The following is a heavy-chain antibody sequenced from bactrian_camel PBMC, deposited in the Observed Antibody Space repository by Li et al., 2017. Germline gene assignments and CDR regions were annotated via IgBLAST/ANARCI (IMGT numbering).Heavy chain of an antibody. J-gene: IGHJ6*01. V-gene: IGHV3-3*01. Sequence: QVQLVESGGGSVQAGGSLRLSCSVSGDTVSTYCMGWFRQRPGKEREGVAAIFTAGRPEYSASVRGRFTISKDNAKNTLYLQMNSLKPEDTAVYYCAAEHAAYGGSWYDVPFFGYWGQGTQVTGS. CDR1: GDTVSTYC. CDR3: AAEHAAYGGSWYDVPFFGY. CDR2: IFTAGRP. D-gene: IGHD6*01.